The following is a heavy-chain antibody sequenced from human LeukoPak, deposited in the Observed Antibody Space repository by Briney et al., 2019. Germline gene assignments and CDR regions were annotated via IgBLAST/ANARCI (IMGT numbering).Heavy chain of an antibody. V-gene: IGHV3-48*03. D-gene: IGHD1-7*01. CDR1: GFTFSSYE. Sequence: GGSLRLSCAASGFTFSSYEMNWVRQAPGKGLEWVSYISSRGTTIFYADSVKGRFTISRDNAKNSLYLQMNSLKASDTAMYYCARREYNWNYVAGAFDIWGQGTMVTVSS. J-gene: IGHJ3*02. CDR2: ISSRGTTI. CDR3: ARREYNWNYVAGAFDI.